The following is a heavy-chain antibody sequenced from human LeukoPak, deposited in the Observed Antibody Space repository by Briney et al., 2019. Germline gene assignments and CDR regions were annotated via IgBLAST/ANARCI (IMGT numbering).Heavy chain of an antibody. CDR3: ARESYSNYGQDFDY. CDR2: VNSDGTST. V-gene: IGHV3-74*01. Sequence: GGSLRLSCAASGFTFSSYWVHWVRQAPGKGLVWVSRVNSDGTSTSYADSVRGRFTISRDNAKNTLYLQMNSLRAEDTAVYYCARESYSNYGQDFDYWGQGALVTVSS. D-gene: IGHD4-11*01. CDR1: GFTFSSYW. J-gene: IGHJ4*02.